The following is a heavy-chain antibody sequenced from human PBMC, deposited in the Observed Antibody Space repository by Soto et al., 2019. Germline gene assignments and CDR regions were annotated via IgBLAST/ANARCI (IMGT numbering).Heavy chain of an antibody. D-gene: IGHD6-19*01. J-gene: IGHJ2*01. V-gene: IGHV1-69*13. CDR3: ARVGWDYWYFDL. Sequence: GASVKVSCKASGGTFSSYAISWVRQAPGQGLEWMGGIIPIFGTANYAQKFQGRVTITADESTSTAYMELSSLRSEDTAVYYCARVGWDYWYFDLWGRGTLVTVSS. CDR1: GGTFSSYA. CDR2: IIPIFGTA.